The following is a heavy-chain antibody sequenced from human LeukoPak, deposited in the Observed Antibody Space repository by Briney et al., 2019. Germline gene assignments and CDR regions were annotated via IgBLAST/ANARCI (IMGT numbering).Heavy chain of an antibody. CDR1: GGSISSGGYY. D-gene: IGHD3-10*01. J-gene: IGHJ6*04. Sequence: ASETLSLTCTVSGGSISSGGYYWSWIRQHPGKGLEWIGYMYYSGSTYYNPSLKSRVTISIDTSKNQFSLKLSSVTAADTAVYYRARDVVPYYYGSGTYGMDVWGKGTTVTVSS. V-gene: IGHV4-31*03. CDR3: ARDVVPYYYGSGTYGMDV. CDR2: MYYSGST.